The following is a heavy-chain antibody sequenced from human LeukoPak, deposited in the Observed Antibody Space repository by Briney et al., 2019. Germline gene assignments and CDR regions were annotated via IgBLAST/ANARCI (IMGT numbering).Heavy chain of an antibody. CDR2: ISDDGSSK. V-gene: IGHV3-30*04. CDR3: ARDKYGDYVIDY. Sequence: GGSLRLSCVTSGFTFSNHAMHWVRQGPGKGLEWVAVISDDGSSKFYADSVKGRFTIFRDNSKNSLYLQMNSLRAEDTAVYYCARDKYGDYVIDYWGQGTLVTVSS. CDR1: GFTFSNHA. D-gene: IGHD4-17*01. J-gene: IGHJ4*02.